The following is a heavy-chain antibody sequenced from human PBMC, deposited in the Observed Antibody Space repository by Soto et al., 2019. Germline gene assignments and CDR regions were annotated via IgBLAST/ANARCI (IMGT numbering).Heavy chain of an antibody. J-gene: IGHJ6*02. V-gene: IGHV3-30*18. CDR3: AKDGRGNVDIVATIAKKVKFYYYYGMDV. Sequence: PGGSLRLSCAASGFTFSSYGMHWVRQAPGKGLEWVAVISYDGSNKYYADSVKGRFTISRDNSKNTLYLQMNSLRAEDTAVYYCAKDGRGNVDIVATIAKKVKFYYYYGMDVWGQGTTVTVSS. CDR1: GFTFSSYG. D-gene: IGHD5-12*01. CDR2: ISYDGSNK.